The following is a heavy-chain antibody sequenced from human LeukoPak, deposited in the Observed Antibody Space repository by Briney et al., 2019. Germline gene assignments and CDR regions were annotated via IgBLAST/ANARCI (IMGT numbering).Heavy chain of an antibody. Sequence: TASETLSLTCTVSGRSISSSSYYWGWIRQPPGKVLEWIWSSYYSGSTYYKRSLKSRVTMSVDQSKTQFYLKLSSVTAANSAVYYCASQQWLATHYFDWWGQGTLVSVSS. V-gene: IGHV4-39*07. CDR1: GRSISSSSYY. CDR2: SYYSGST. J-gene: IGHJ4*02. D-gene: IGHD6-19*01. CDR3: ASQQWLATHYFDW.